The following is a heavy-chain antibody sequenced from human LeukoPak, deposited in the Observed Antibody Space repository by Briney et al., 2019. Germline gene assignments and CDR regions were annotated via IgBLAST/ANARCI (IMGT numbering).Heavy chain of an antibody. Sequence: SQTLSLTCTVSGGSISSGGYYWSWIRQHPGKGLEWIGYIYYSGSTYYNPSLKSRVTISVDTSKNQFSLKLSSVTAADTAVYYCARHLPPAYSFDYWGQGTLVTVSS. V-gene: IGHV4-31*03. CDR2: IYYSGST. CDR1: GGSISSGGYY. J-gene: IGHJ4*02. CDR3: ARHLPPAYSFDY.